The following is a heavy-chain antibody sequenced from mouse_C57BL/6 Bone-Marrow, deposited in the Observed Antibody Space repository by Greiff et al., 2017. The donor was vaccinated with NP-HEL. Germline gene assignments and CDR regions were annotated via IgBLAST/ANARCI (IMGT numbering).Heavy chain of an antibody. Sequence: VQLQQSGAELARPGASVKLSCKASGYTFTSYGISWVKQRTGQGLEWIGEIYPRSGNTYYNEKFKGKATLTADKSSSTAYIELRSLTSEDSAVYFCARPFYYSNYVYFDYWGQGTTLTVSS. V-gene: IGHV1-81*01. J-gene: IGHJ2*01. CDR1: GYTFTSYG. CDR3: ARPFYYSNYVYFDY. D-gene: IGHD2-5*01. CDR2: IYPRSGNT.